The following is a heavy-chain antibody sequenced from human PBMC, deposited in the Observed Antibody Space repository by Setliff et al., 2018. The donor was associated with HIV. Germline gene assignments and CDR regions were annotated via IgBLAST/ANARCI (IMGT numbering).Heavy chain of an antibody. Sequence: KASETLSLTCSVSGVSITTDGYYWSWIRHYPGKGLEWIGSIYYSGSTYYNPSLKSRVTISVDTSKNQFSLKLNSVTAADTAVYYCARTRGYTYGYIDSWAQGTPVTVSS. CDR3: ARTRGYTYGYIDS. D-gene: IGHD5-18*01. CDR2: IYYSGST. J-gene: IGHJ4*02. CDR1: GVSITTDGYY. V-gene: IGHV4-39*01.